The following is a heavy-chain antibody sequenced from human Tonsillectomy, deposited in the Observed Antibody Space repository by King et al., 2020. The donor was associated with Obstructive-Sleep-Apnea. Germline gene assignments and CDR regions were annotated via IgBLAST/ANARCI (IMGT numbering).Heavy chain of an antibody. Sequence: VQLVESGGGLVQPGRSLRLSCAASGFTFDDYAIHWVRQAPGKGLEWVSGISWNSGSINHADSVKGRFTIFRDNAKNSLYLQMSSLRPEDTALYYCANDTTPHVFYYFDYWGQGTLVTVSS. CDR1: GFTFDDYA. CDR2: ISWNSGSI. J-gene: IGHJ4*02. V-gene: IGHV3-9*01. D-gene: IGHD2-15*01. CDR3: ANDTTPHVFYYFDY.